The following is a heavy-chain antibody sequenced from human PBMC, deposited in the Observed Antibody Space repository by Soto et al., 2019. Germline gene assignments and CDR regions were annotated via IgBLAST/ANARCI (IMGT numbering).Heavy chain of an antibody. J-gene: IGHJ4*02. CDR2: IYYSGST. D-gene: IGHD4-4*01. CDR3: ARHARMKSNYYFDY. CDR1: GGSISSSSYY. V-gene: IGHV4-39*01. Sequence: SETLSLTCTVSGGSISSSSYYWGWILHPPGKGLEWIGSIYYSGSTYYNPSLKSRVTISVDTSKNQFSLKLSSVTAADTAVYYCARHARMKSNYYFDYWGQGTLVTVSS.